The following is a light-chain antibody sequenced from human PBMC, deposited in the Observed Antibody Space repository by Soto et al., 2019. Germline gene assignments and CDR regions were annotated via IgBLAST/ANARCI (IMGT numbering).Light chain of an antibody. Sequence: QSVLTQPPSVSGAPGQRVTISCTGSSSNIGAGYDVHWYQQLPGTAPKLLIHGNSNRPSGVPYRFSGSKSGTSASLAITGLQAEDEADYYCQSYDSSLSGWVFGGGTKVTVL. J-gene: IGLJ2*01. CDR2: GNS. V-gene: IGLV1-40*01. CDR3: QSYDSSLSGWV. CDR1: SSNIGAGYD.